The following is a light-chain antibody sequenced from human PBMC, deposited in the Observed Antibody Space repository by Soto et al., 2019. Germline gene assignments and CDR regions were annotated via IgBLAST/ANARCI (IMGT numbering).Light chain of an antibody. J-gene: IGLJ3*02. CDR2: SDS. CDR3: KVWDSSSYPHWV. V-gene: IGLV3-12*02. CDR1: NIVTKA. Sequence: SYALTQPHSVSVATAQMARLTCGGKNIVTKAVHWYQQNPGQDPVLVIYSDSNRPSGLPERFSGSNPGNTATLTISRIEAGDEADYYCKVWDSSSYPHWVFGGGPKVTVL.